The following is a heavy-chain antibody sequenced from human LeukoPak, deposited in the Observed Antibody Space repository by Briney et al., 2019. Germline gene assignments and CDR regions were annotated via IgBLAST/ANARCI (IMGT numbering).Heavy chain of an antibody. V-gene: IGHV3-7*01. CDR3: ARDPYSGYYGTYYYYYMDV. CDR1: GFTFSSYW. Sequence: AGGSLRLSCAASGFTFSSYWMSWVRQAPGKGLEWVANIKQDGSEKYYVDSVKDRFTISRDNAKNSLYLQIDSLRAEDTAVYYCARDPYSGYYGTYYYYYMDVWGKGTTVTISS. D-gene: IGHD5-12*01. J-gene: IGHJ6*03. CDR2: IKQDGSEK.